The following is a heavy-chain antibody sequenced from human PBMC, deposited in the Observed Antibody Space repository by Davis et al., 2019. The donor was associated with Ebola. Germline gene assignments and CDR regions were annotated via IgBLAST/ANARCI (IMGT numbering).Heavy chain of an antibody. D-gene: IGHD6-19*01. CDR2: LGLSADT. J-gene: IGHJ3*01. CDR3: AKDTSNVWFDV. Sequence: PGGSLRLSCAASGFVFSNYVMSWVRRAPGKGLEWVSTLGLSADTYYADSVKGRFTISRDNSKNTLHLQMNSLRVEDTAIYYCAKDTSNVWFDVWGQGTMVTVSS. CDR1: GFVFSNYV. V-gene: IGHV3-23*01.